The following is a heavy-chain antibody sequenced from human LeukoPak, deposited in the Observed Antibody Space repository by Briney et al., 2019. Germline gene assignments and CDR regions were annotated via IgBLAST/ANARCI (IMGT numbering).Heavy chain of an antibody. D-gene: IGHD4-17*01. CDR1: GFTFSSYS. CDR2: IKQDGSEK. J-gene: IGHJ4*02. Sequence: PGGSLRLSCAASGFTFSSYSMNWVRQAPGKGLEWVANIKQDGSEKYYVDSVKGRFTISRDNAKNSLYLQMNSLRVEDTAVYYCARDGDGDYVFSYYFDYWGQGTLVTVSS. V-gene: IGHV3-7*01. CDR3: ARDGDGDYVFSYYFDY.